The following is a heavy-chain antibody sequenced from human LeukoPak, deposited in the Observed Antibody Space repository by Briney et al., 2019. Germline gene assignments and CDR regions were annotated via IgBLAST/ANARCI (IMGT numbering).Heavy chain of an antibody. D-gene: IGHD6-6*01. J-gene: IGHJ6*03. CDR3: ARDIRPFRHYYYYYMDV. V-gene: IGHV4-61*02. CDR2: IYTSGST. CDR1: GGSISSGSYY. Sequence: PSETLSLTCTVSGGSISSGSYYWSWIRQPAGKGLEWIGRIYTSGSTNYNPSLKSRVTISVDTSKNQFSLKLSSVTAADTAVYYCARDIRPFRHYYYYYMDVWGKGTTVTVSS.